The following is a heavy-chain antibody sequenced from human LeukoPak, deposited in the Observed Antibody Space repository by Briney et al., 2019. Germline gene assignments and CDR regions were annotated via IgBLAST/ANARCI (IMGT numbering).Heavy chain of an antibody. V-gene: IGHV1-69*05. J-gene: IGHJ6*03. CDR2: IIPIFGTA. CDR3: AIGYSYGSYYYYYMDV. D-gene: IGHD5-18*01. CDR1: GGTFSSYA. Sequence: SVKVSCKASGGTFSSYAISWVRQAPGQGLEWMGGIIPIFGTANYAQKFQGRVTITTDESTSTAYMELSSLRSEDTAVYYCAIGYSYGSYYYYYMDVWGKGTTVTVSS.